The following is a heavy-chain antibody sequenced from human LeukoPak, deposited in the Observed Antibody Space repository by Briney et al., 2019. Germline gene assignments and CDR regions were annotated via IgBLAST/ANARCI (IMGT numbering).Heavy chain of an antibody. J-gene: IGHJ5*02. Sequence: PSETLSLTCTVSGGSISGSSYYWGWIRQPPGKGLEWIGSIYYSGSTYYNPSLKSRVTISVDTSKNQFSLKLSSVTAADTAVYYRASSPYYYASETYYTPSRFDPWGQGTLVTVSS. CDR1: GGSISGSSYY. CDR3: ASSPYYYASETYYTPSRFDP. V-gene: IGHV4-39*07. CDR2: IYYSGST. D-gene: IGHD3-10*01.